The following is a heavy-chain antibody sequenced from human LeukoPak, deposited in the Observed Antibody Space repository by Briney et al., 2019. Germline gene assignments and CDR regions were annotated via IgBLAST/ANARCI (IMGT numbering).Heavy chain of an antibody. D-gene: IGHD6-19*01. Sequence: ASVKVSCKASGYTFTSYGISWVRQAPGQGLEWMGWISAYNGNTNYAQKLQGRVTMTTDTSTSTAYKELRSLRSDDTAVYYCARAGQAVAPDYWGQGTLVTVSS. J-gene: IGHJ4*02. V-gene: IGHV1-18*01. CDR1: GYTFTSYG. CDR3: ARAGQAVAPDY. CDR2: ISAYNGNT.